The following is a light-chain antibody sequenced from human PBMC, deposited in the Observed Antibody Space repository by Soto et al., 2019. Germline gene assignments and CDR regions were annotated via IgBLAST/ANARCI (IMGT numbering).Light chain of an antibody. CDR3: QQYSKWPIT. J-gene: IGKJ5*01. CDR1: ESVRTS. Sequence: ETVLTQSPGTLSLSPGERATLSCRASESVRTSLAWYQQKPGQAPSLLIYDASNRATGIPARFSGSGSGTDFTLTISSLQSEDFAVYYCQQYSKWPITFGQGTRLEIK. V-gene: IGKV3-11*01. CDR2: DAS.